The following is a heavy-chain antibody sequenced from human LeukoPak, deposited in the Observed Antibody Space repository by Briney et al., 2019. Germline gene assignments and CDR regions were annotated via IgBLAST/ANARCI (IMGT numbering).Heavy chain of an antibody. V-gene: IGHV3-30*18. J-gene: IGHJ4*02. CDR2: ISYDGSNK. CDR1: GFTFSSYG. CDR3: AKEYDDILTGYSGGFDY. Sequence: GGSLRLSCAASGFTFSSYGMHWVRQAPGKGLEWVAVISYDGSNKYYPDSVKGRFTIARDNSKNTLYLQMNSLRAEDTAVYCCAKEYDDILTGYSGGFDYWGQGTLVTVSS. D-gene: IGHD3-9*01.